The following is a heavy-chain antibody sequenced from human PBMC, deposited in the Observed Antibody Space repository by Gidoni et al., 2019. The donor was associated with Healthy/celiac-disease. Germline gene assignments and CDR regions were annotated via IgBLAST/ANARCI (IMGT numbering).Heavy chain of an antibody. J-gene: IGHJ4*02. CDR3: ARQGKPITMVRGFH. V-gene: IGHV4-39*01. D-gene: IGHD3-10*01. Sequence: QLQLQESGPGLVKPSETLSLTCTVSGGSISSSSYYWGWLRQPPGKGLEWIGSIYYSGSPYYNPSLKSRVTISVDTSKNQFSRKLSSVTAADTAVYYCARQGKPITMVRGFHWGQGTLVTVSS. CDR1: GGSISSSSYY. CDR2: IYYSGSP.